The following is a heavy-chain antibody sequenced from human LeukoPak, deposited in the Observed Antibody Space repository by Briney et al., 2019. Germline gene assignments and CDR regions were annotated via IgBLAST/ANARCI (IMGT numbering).Heavy chain of an antibody. V-gene: IGHV1-69*01. D-gene: IGHD3-22*01. Sequence: SVKVSCKASGGTFSSYAISWVRQAPGQGLEWMGGIIPIFGTANYAQKFQGRVTMTEDSSTDTAYMELSSLRSEDTAVYYCATAPLYYYDSSGYRGAFDIWGQGTMVTVSS. CDR2: IIPIFGTA. CDR3: ATAPLYYYDSSGYRGAFDI. CDR1: GGTFSSYA. J-gene: IGHJ3*02.